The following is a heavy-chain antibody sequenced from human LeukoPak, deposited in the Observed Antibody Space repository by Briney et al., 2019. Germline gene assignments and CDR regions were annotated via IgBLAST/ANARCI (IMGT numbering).Heavy chain of an antibody. Sequence: SQTLSLTCAISGDSVSGNSTAYNWIRQSPSRGLEWLGGTYYRSKWYNDYAVSVKSRIIINPDTSKNQLSLQLKSVTPEDTAVYYCARGGQGDGYSADEAFDFWGQGTMVTDSS. CDR1: GDSVSGNSTA. J-gene: IGHJ3*01. V-gene: IGHV6-1*01. CDR2: TYYRSKWYN. D-gene: IGHD5-24*01. CDR3: ARGGQGDGYSADEAFDF.